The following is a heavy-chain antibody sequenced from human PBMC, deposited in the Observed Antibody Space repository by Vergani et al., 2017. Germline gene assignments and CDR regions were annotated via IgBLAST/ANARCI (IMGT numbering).Heavy chain of an antibody. Sequence: QVQLVESGGGLVKPGGSLRLSCAASGFTFSSYGMHWVRQAPGKGLEWVAVIWYDGSNKYYADSVKGRFTISRDNSKNTLYLQMNSLRAEDTAVYYCARDTTPMATTLDYFDYWGQGTLVTVSS. CDR2: IWYDGSNK. J-gene: IGHJ4*02. CDR3: ARDTTPMATTLDYFDY. CDR1: GFTFSSYG. V-gene: IGHV3-33*01. D-gene: IGHD5-24*01.